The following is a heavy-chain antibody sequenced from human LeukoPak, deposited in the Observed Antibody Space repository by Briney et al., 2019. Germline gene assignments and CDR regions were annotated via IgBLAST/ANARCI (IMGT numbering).Heavy chain of an antibody. CDR3: ARRGPNADFDY. CDR2: IIPILGIA. J-gene: IGHJ4*02. V-gene: IGHV1-69*04. D-gene: IGHD3-10*01. Sequence: GASVKASCKASGGTFSSYAISWVRQAPGQGLEWMGRIIPILGIANYAQKFQGRVTITADKSTSTAYMELSSLRSEDTAVYYCARRGPNADFDYWGQGTLVTVSS. CDR1: GGTFSSYA.